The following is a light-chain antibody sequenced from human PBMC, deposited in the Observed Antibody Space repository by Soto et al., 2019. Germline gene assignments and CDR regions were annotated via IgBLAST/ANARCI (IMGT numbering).Light chain of an antibody. CDR2: GAS. CDR3: QQYNNWWT. J-gene: IGKJ1*01. CDR1: QSVSNN. V-gene: IGKV3-15*01. Sequence: EIVMTQSPATLSVSPGKRATLSYRASQSVSNNLAWYQKKPGQAPRLLIYGASTRATGIPARFSGSGSGTEFTLTISSLQSEDFAVYYCQQYNNWWTFGQGTRVEIK.